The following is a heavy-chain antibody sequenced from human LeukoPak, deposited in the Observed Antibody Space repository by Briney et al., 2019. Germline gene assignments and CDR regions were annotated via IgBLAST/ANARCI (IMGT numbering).Heavy chain of an antibody. CDR1: GYTFTDYY. Sequence: ASVKVSCKASGYTFTDYYTHWVRQAPGQGLEWMGWINPNSGGTNYVQKFQGRVTMTRDTSISTVYMEVNSLRSDDTAVYYCTRGRGIAVPGPLFSYWGQGTLVTVSS. J-gene: IGHJ4*02. D-gene: IGHD6-19*01. CDR3: TRGRGIAVPGPLFSY. V-gene: IGHV1-2*02. CDR2: INPNSGGT.